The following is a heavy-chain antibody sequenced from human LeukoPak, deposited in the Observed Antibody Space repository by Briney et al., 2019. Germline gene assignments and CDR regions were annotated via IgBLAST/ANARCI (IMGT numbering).Heavy chain of an antibody. CDR3: ARGRSSGWYSRWFDP. J-gene: IGHJ5*02. Sequence: GGSLGLSCAASGFTFSSYGMHWVRQAPGKGLEWVAVIWYDGTNKYYADFVKGRFIISRDNSKNTLYLQMNSLTAEDTAVYYCARGRSSGWYSRWFDPWGQGTLVTVSS. V-gene: IGHV3-33*01. CDR1: GFTFSSYG. D-gene: IGHD6-19*01. CDR2: IWYDGTNK.